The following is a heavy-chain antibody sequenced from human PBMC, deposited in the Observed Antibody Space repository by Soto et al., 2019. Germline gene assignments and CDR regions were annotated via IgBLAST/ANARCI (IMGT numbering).Heavy chain of an antibody. D-gene: IGHD2-21*01. CDR3: ARDSAVENFYCGGDCYSLLFDY. CDR1: GFTFSSYS. Sequence: GGSLRLSCAASGFTFSSYSMNWVRQAPGKGLEWVSYISSSSSTIYYADSVKGRFTISRDNAKNSLYLQMNSLRAEDTAVYYCARDSAVENFYCGGDCYSLLFDYWGQGTLVTVSS. V-gene: IGHV3-48*01. J-gene: IGHJ4*02. CDR2: ISSSSSTI.